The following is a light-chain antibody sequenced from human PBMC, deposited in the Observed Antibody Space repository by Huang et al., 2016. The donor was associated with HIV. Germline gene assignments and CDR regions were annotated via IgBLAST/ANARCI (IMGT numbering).Light chain of an antibody. V-gene: IGKV4-1*01. J-gene: IGKJ1*01. CDR3: HQYYDTPGT. CDR2: WAS. Sequence: DIVMTQSADSLAVSLGERATINCKSSQSVLNIYINKNHLAWYQQKPGHPPKLLIYWASTRECRVPNRFSGSGSVTDFTLTISRLQAEDVAFYYCHQYYDTPGTFGQGTQVEIK. CDR1: QSVLNIYINKNH.